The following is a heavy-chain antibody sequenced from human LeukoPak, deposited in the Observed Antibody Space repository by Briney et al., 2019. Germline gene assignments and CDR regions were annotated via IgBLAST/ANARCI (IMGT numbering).Heavy chain of an antibody. CDR2: LYSGGDT. CDR1: RLTVSSNY. CDR3: ARGATVAGDFDY. Sequence: GGSLRLSCAASRLTVSSNYMSWVRQAPGKGLEWVSVLYSGGDTYYADSVKGRFTISRDNSKNSLYLQMNSLRAEDTAEYYCARGATVAGDFDYWGQGTLVTVSS. V-gene: IGHV3-66*01. D-gene: IGHD6-19*01. J-gene: IGHJ4*02.